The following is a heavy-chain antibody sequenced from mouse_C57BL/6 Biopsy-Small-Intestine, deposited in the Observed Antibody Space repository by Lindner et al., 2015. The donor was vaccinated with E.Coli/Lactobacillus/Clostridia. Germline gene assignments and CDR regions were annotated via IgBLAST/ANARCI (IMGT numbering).Heavy chain of an antibody. CDR3: ARGYYGNNWYFGV. D-gene: IGHD2-1*01. CDR1: GYTFVNFD. V-gene: IGHV1-85*01. CDR2: IYPRDGNP. Sequence: VQLQESGPELVKPGASVKLSCKASGYTFVNFDINWVKQRPGQGLEWIGRIYPRDGNPKYNEKFKGKATLTVDTSSSTAYMELHSLTSEDSAVYFCARGYYGNNWYFGVWGTGTTVTVSS. J-gene: IGHJ1*03.